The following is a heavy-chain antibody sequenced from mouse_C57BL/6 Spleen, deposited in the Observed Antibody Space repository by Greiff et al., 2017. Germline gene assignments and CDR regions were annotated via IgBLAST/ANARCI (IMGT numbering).Heavy chain of an antibody. V-gene: IGHV1-9*01. CDR3: TRKAFYYGSWYFDD. CDR1: GYTFTGYW. CDR2: ILPGSGST. D-gene: IGHD1-1*01. J-gene: IGHJ2*01. Sequence: VQLQQSGAELMKPGASVKLSCKATGYTFTGYWIEWVQQRPGHGLEWIGEILPGSGSTNYNEKFKGKATFTADTSSNTAYMPLSSLTTEDSAIYYGTRKAFYYGSWYFDDWGQGTTLTVSS.